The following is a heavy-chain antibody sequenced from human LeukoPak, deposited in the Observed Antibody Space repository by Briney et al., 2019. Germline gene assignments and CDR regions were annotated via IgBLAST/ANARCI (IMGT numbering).Heavy chain of an antibody. CDR1: GYTFTGYY. J-gene: IGHJ4*02. V-gene: IGHV1-2*02. D-gene: IGHD3-9*01. CDR3: ARGGLLRYFDWLLYSY. Sequence: ASVKVSCKASGYTFTGYYMHWVRQAPGQGLEWMGWINPNSGGTNYAQKFQGRVTMTRDTSISTAYMELSRLRSDDTAVYDCARGGLLRYFDWLLYSYWGQGTLVTVSS. CDR2: INPNSGGT.